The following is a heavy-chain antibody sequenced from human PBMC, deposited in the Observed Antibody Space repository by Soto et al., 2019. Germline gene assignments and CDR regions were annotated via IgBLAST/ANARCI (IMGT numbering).Heavy chain of an antibody. CDR1: GFTFSSYS. J-gene: IGHJ6*02. CDR3: ARGVSSGWYYPIYYYYYGMDV. V-gene: IGHV3-48*02. CDR2: ISSSSSTI. Sequence: GGSLRLSCAASGFTFSSYSMNWVRQAPGKGLEWVSYISSSSSTIYYADSVKGRFTISRDNAKNSLYLQMNSLRDEDTAVYYCARGVSSGWYYPIYYYYYGMDVWGQGTTVTVSS. D-gene: IGHD6-19*01.